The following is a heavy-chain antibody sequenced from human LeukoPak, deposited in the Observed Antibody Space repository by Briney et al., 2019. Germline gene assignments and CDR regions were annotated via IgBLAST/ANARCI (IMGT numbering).Heavy chain of an antibody. J-gene: IGHJ5*02. Sequence: GASVKVSCKASGYTFTSYGISWVRQAPGQGLEWMGWISAYNGNTNYAQKFQGRVTMTRDTSISTAYMELSRLRSGDTAVYYCARTSPLIQLWLRGWFDPWGQGTLVTVSS. CDR1: GYTFTSYG. V-gene: IGHV1-18*01. CDR2: ISAYNGNT. CDR3: ARTSPLIQLWLRGWFDP. D-gene: IGHD5-18*01.